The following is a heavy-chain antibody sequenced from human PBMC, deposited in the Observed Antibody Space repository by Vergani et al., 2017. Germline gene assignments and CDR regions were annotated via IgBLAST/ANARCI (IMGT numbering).Heavy chain of an antibody. CDR2: INHSGST. D-gene: IGHD2-2*01. CDR1: GYSISSGYY. J-gene: IGHJ5*02. V-gene: IGHV4-38-2*01. CDR3: ASLRVVVPAATNWFDP. Sequence: QVQLQESGPGLVKPSETLSLTCAVSGYSISSGYYWSWIRQPPGKGLEWIGEINHSGSTNYNPSLKSRVTISVDTSKNQFSLKLSSVTAADTAVYYCASLRVVVPAATNWFDPWGQGTLVTVSS.